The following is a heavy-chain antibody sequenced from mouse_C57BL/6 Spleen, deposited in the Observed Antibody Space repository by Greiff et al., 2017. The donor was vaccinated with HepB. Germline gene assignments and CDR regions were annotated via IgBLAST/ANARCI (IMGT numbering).Heavy chain of an antibody. Sequence: VQLQQSGAELVRPGASVKISCKASGYSFTGYYMNWVKQSPDKSLEWIGEINPSTGGTTYNQKFKAKATLTVDKSSSTAYMQLKSLTSEDSAVYDCARTTYGNDVAYWGQGTLVTVSA. D-gene: IGHD2-2*01. V-gene: IGHV1-42*01. CDR3: ARTTYGNDVAY. J-gene: IGHJ3*01. CDR1: GYSFTGYY. CDR2: INPSTGGT.